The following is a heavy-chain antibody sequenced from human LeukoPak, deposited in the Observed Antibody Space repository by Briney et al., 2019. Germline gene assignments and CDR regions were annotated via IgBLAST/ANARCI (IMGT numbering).Heavy chain of an antibody. J-gene: IGHJ4*02. CDR1: GLTFSSYA. CDR2: ISGSGGST. V-gene: IGHV3-23*01. Sequence: GGSLRLSCAASGLTFSSYAMSWVRQAPGKGLEWVSAISGSGGSTYYADSVKGRFTISRDNSKNTLYLQMNSLRAEDTAVYYCASWVWPAPRDYWGQGTLVTVSS. CDR3: ASWVWPAPRDY. D-gene: IGHD6-13*01.